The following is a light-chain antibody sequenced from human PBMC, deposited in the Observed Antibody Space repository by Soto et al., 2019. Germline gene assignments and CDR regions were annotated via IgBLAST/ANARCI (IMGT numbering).Light chain of an antibody. CDR2: AAS. CDR1: QDISNY. J-gene: IGKJ1*01. CDR3: QKSNSAPWT. V-gene: IGKV1-27*01. Sequence: IQMTQSPSSLSASVRDIVTITCRASQDISNYLAWYQQKPGKDPKLLIYAASTLQSGVPSRFSVGGSGTDFTLTIRSLQPEAVATYYCQKSNSAPWTFGEGTKVEI.